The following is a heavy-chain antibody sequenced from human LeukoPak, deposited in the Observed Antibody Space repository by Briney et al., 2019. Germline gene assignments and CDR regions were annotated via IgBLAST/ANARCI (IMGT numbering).Heavy chain of an antibody. CDR2: IYTSGST. J-gene: IGHJ6*03. CDR1: GGSISSGSYY. CDR3: AAQPGAYDFWSGYSRGYYYYYMDV. D-gene: IGHD3-3*01. V-gene: IGHV4-61*02. Sequence: SETLSLTCTVSGGSISSGSYYWSWIRQPPGKGLEWIGRIYTSGSTNYNPSLKSRVTISVDTSKNQFSLKLSSVTAADTAVYYCAAQPGAYDFWSGYSRGYYYYYMDVWGKGTTVTVSS.